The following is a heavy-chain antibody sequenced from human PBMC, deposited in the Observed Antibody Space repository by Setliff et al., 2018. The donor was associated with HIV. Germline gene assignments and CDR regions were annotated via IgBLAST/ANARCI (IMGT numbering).Heavy chain of an antibody. Sequence: PGESPKISCRGFGYSFGDYWIGWVRQKPGKGLEWMGIIFPADSDTRVSPSFQGQVSISADRSTYAAFLQWTSLKASDTGMYFCARHRVDTSMLVVKSPGAFDLWGQGTLVTVSS. CDR1: GYSFGDYW. CDR2: IFPADSDT. CDR3: ARHRVDTSMLVVKSPGAFDL. D-gene: IGHD3-22*01. J-gene: IGHJ3*01. V-gene: IGHV5-51*01.